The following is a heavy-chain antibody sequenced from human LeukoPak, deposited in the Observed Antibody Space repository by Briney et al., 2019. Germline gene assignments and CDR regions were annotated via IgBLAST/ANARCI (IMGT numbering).Heavy chain of an antibody. D-gene: IGHD6-19*01. CDR1: GYTFTDYY. J-gene: IGHJ3*02. CDR2: IDPNNGGT. Sequence: ASVKVSCKASGYTFTDYYVHWLRQAPGQRFEWMGWIDPNNGGTKIPQKFQGRVTMTRDASITTDYMDLSGLTSDDTAAYFCARGEYRSGYKSDAFDIWGQGTMVTVSS. V-gene: IGHV1-2*02. CDR3: ARGEYRSGYKSDAFDI.